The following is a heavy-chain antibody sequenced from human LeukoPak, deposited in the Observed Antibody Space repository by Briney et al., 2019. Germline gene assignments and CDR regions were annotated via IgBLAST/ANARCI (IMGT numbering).Heavy chain of an antibody. J-gene: IGHJ4*02. D-gene: IGHD2-2*02. Sequence: ASVKVSCKASGYTFTGYYMHWVRQAPGHGLEWMGWINPNSGGTNNAQKFQGRVTMTRDTSISTAYMELSRLRSDDTAVYYCARGTVVPAAILVYWGQGTLVTVSS. V-gene: IGHV1-2*02. CDR1: GYTFTGYY. CDR2: INPNSGGT. CDR3: ARGTVVPAAILVY.